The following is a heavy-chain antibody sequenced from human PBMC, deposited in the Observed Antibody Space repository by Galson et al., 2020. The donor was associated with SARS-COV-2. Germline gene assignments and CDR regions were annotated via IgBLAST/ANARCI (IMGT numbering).Heavy chain of an antibody. D-gene: IGHD3-22*01. CDR1: GFTFDDYA. J-gene: IGHJ1*01. V-gene: IGHV3-9*01. CDR3: AKSQWYYDSTFLLGEYFQH. Sequence: GGSLRLSCAASGFTFDDYAMHWVRQAPGKGLEWVSGISWNSGSIGYADSVKGRFTISRDNAKNSLYLQMNSLRAEDTALYYCAKSQWYYDSTFLLGEYFQHWGQGTLVTVSS. CDR2: ISWNSGSI.